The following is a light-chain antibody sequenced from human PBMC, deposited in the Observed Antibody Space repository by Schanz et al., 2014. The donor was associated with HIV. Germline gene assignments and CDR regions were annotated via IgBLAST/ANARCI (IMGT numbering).Light chain of an antibody. CDR3: SSYTSSSTWV. CDR1: RSDIGNHDF. J-gene: IGLJ3*02. Sequence: QSALTQPPSASGSPGQSVTISCTGTRSDIGNHDFVSWYQQHPGKAPKLMIYEVTKRPSGVPARFSGSKSGNTASLTVSGLQADDEADYYCSSYTSSSTWVFGGGTKLTVL. V-gene: IGLV2-8*01. CDR2: EVT.